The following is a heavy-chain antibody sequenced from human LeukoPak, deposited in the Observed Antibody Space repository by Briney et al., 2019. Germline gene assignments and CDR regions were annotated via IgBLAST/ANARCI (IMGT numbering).Heavy chain of an antibody. CDR3: ARDYGDSKSGLD. V-gene: IGHV4-34*01. Sequence: PSETLSLTCAVYGGSFSGYYWSWIRQPPGKGLEWIGEINHSGSTNYNPSLKSRVTISVDTSKNQFSLTLSSVTAADTGVYYCARDYGDSKSGLDWGQGTLVTVSS. D-gene: IGHD4-17*01. CDR1: GGSFSGYY. J-gene: IGHJ4*02. CDR2: INHSGST.